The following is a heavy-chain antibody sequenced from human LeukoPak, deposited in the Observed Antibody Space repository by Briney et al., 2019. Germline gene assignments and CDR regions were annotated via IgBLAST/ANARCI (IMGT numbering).Heavy chain of an antibody. Sequence: ASVKVSCKASGYTFTSYGISWVRQAPGQGLEWMGWISAYNGNTSYAQKLQGRVTMTADTSTSTAYMELRSLRSDDTAVYYCARGNYDILAGYSREFDYWGQGTLVTVSS. CDR2: ISAYNGNT. CDR3: ARGNYDILAGYSREFDY. D-gene: IGHD3-9*01. V-gene: IGHV1-18*01. J-gene: IGHJ4*02. CDR1: GYTFTSYG.